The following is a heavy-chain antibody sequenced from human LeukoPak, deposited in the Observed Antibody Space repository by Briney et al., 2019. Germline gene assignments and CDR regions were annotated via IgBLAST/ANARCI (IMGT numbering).Heavy chain of an antibody. V-gene: IGHV4-59*01. D-gene: IGHD2-15*01. CDR2: IYYTGTT. CDR1: GDSMISYY. Sequence: SETLSLTCTVSGDSMISYYWSWIRQLPGKGLEWIGYIYYTGTTNYNPSLRSRVIISVDTSRNQFSLRLNSVTAADTAVSYCARLLPNTLPGLPYNYHYLDVWGKGTTVAVSS. CDR3: ARLLPNTLPGLPYNYHYLDV. J-gene: IGHJ6*03.